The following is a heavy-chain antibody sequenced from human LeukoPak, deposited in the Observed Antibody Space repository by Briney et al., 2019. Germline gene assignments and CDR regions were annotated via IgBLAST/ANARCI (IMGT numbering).Heavy chain of an antibody. D-gene: IGHD4-17*01. V-gene: IGHV1-69*04. CDR2: IIPILGIA. CDR1: GGTFSSYA. J-gene: IGHJ3*02. Sequence: SVKVSCKASGGTFSSYAISWVRQAPGQGLEWMGRIIPILGIANYAQKFQGRVTIAADKSTSTAYMELSSLRSEDTAVYYCATTTVVTLGYAFDIWGQGTMVTVSS. CDR3: ATTTVVTLGYAFDI.